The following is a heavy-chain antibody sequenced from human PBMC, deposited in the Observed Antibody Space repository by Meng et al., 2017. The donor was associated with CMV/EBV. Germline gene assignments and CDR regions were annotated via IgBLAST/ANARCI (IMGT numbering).Heavy chain of an antibody. CDR1: GFTFSSYS. CDR3: AREGYSRGLDY. J-gene: IGHJ4*02. CDR2: ISSSSSYI. Sequence: GESLKISCAASGFTFSSYSMNWVRQAPGKGLEWVSSISSSSSYIYYADSVKGRFTISRDNAKNSLYLQMNSLRAEDTAVYYCAREGYSRGLDYWGQGTLVTVSS. V-gene: IGHV3-21*01. D-gene: IGHD6-13*01.